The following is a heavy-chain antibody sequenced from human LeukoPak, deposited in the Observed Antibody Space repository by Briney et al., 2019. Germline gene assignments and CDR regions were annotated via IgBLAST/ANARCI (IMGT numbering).Heavy chain of an antibody. CDR3: ARVPRYYYDSEDY. J-gene: IGHJ4*02. Sequence: PSETMSLTCAVYGGSFSGYYWSWIRQPPGKGLEWIGEINHSGSTNYNPSLKSRVTISVDTSKNQFSLKLGSVTAADTAVYYCARVPRYYYDSEDYWGQGTLVTVPS. D-gene: IGHD3-22*01. CDR2: INHSGST. CDR1: GGSFSGYY. V-gene: IGHV4-34*01.